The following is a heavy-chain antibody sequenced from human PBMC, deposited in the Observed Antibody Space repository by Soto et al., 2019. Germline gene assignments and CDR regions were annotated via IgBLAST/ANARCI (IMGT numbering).Heavy chain of an antibody. CDR2: IRFDGSNI. J-gene: IGHJ4*02. CDR3: ARDVVGVTTFWGFLDY. V-gene: IGHV3-33*01. CDR1: ESIFRGYG. Sequence: QVQMVESGGGGVQPGGSLRLSCAVSESIFRGYGMHWVRQAPGKGLEWVAIIRFDGSNIHYADYVMGRFTISRDNSKNMLYLEMNDLRVEDTSVYYCARDVVGVTTFWGFLDYWGQGTLVRVSA. D-gene: IGHD3-10*02.